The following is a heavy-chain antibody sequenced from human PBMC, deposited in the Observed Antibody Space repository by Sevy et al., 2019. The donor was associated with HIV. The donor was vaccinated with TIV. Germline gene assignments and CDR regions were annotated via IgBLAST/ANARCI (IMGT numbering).Heavy chain of an antibody. CDR3: ARVRGGYSGFGGFDY. Sequence: SETLSLTCTVSGGSVSSGSYYWSWIRQPPGKGLEWIGYIYYSGSTNHNPSLKRRVTISVDTSKNQLSLKLNSVTAADTAVYYCARVRGGYSGFGGFDYWGQGTLVTVSS. J-gene: IGHJ4*02. V-gene: IGHV4-61*01. CDR2: IYYSGST. D-gene: IGHD5-12*01. CDR1: GGSVSSGSYY.